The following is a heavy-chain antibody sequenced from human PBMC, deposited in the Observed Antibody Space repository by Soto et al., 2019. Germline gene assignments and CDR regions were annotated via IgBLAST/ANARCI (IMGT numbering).Heavy chain of an antibody. CDR1: GVSISSYY. J-gene: IGHJ4*02. D-gene: IGHD1-1*01. Sequence: PSETLSLTCTVSGVSISSYYWSWIRQPPGKGLEWIGYIYYSGSTNYNPSLKSRVTISVDTSKNQFSLKLSSVTAADTAVYYCARRNQLIGFDYWGQGTLVTVSS. CDR2: IYYSGST. V-gene: IGHV4-59*01. CDR3: ARRNQLIGFDY.